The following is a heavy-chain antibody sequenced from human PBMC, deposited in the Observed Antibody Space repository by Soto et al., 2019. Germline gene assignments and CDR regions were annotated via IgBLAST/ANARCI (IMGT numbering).Heavy chain of an antibody. CDR2: IIPIFGTA. CDR3: ARDLKGWLPAPQTYD. CDR1: GGTFSSYA. J-gene: IGHJ4*02. D-gene: IGHD3-22*01. Sequence: QVQLVQSGAEVKKPGSSVKVSCKASGGTFSSYAISWVRQAPGQGLEWMGGIIPIFGTANYAQKFQGRVTIPADESTSTAYMELSSLRSEDTAVYYCARDLKGWLPAPQTYDWGQGTLVTVSS. V-gene: IGHV1-69*01.